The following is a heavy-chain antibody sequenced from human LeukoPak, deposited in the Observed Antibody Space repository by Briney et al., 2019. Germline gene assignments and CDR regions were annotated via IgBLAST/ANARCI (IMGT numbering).Heavy chain of an antibody. V-gene: IGHV3-64*01. Sequence: GGSLRLSCAASGFTFSSYAMHWVRQAPGKGLEYVSAIGSNGGSTYYANSVKGRFTISRDNAKNSLYLQMNSLRAEDTAVYYCARDRGSSWLDAFDIWGQGTMVTVSS. D-gene: IGHD6-13*01. CDR1: GFTFSSYA. CDR3: ARDRGSSWLDAFDI. J-gene: IGHJ3*02. CDR2: IGSNGGST.